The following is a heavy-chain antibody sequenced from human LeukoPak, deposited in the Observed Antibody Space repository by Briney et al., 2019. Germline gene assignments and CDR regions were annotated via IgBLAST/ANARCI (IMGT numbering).Heavy chain of an antibody. D-gene: IGHD3-10*01. CDR2: IKSKTDGGTT. J-gene: IGHJ3*02. V-gene: IGHV3-15*01. CDR1: GFTFSNAW. CDR3: TTESGEVWFGEHAFDI. Sequence: GGSLRLSCAASGFTFSNAWMSWVRQARGKGLEWVGRIKSKTDGGTTDYAAPVKGRFTISRDDSKNTLYLQMNSLKTEDTAVYYCTTESGEVWFGEHAFDIWGQGTMVTVSS.